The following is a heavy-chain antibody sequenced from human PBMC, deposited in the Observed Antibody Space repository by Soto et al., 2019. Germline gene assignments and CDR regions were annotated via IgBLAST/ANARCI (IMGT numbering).Heavy chain of an antibody. CDR2: INHSGST. D-gene: IGHD3-10*01. J-gene: IGHJ5*02. Sequence: TSETQSLTCAVYGGSCRDYYWSWILQPPRKGLEWIGEINHSGSTNYNPSLKSRVTISVDTSKNQFSLKLSSVTAADTAVYYCARGPLWFGESLSWFDPWGQGTLVTVSS. CDR1: GGSCRDYY. CDR3: ARGPLWFGESLSWFDP. V-gene: IGHV4-34*01.